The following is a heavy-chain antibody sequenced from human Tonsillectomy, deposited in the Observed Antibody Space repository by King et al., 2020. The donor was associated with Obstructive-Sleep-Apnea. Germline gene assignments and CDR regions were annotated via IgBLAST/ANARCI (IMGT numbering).Heavy chain of an antibody. CDR2: SSSSSNYI. V-gene: IGHV3-11*06. J-gene: IGHJ6*02. CDR1: GFKVSDYY. D-gene: IGHD4-17*01. Sequence: VQLVESGGGLVKPDGSLRLSCAASGFKVSDYYMSWIRQAPGKGLEWGSYSSSSSNYIDYANSVKGRFTMSRENAKNLLYLQMNSLRAEDTAVYYCARIYGNYALDVWGQGTTVTVSS. CDR3: ARIYGNYALDV.